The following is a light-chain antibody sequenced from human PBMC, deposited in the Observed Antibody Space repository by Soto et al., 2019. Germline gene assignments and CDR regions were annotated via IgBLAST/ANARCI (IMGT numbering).Light chain of an antibody. Sequence: QSVLTQPPSASGSLGQSVTISCTGTSSDVGAYRYVSWYQQYPGKAPKLIIYEVHERPSGVPARFSGSKSGNTASLTISGLQAEDEADYYCNSYTGTSNVFGTGTKVTVL. CDR1: SSDVGAYRY. J-gene: IGLJ1*01. V-gene: IGLV2-8*01. CDR2: EVH. CDR3: NSYTGTSNV.